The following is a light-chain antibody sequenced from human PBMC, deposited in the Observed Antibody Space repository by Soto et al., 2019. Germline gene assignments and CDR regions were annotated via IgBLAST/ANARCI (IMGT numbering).Light chain of an antibody. Sequence: DIQMTQSPSSVSASVGDSVTITCRASQDISSWLAWYQQKPGKAPNLLIYAASSLQSGVPSRFSGSGSGTDFTLTISCLQSEDFATYYCQQYYSYPFTFGPGTKVDIK. V-gene: IGKV1-12*01. J-gene: IGKJ3*01. CDR3: QQYYSYPFT. CDR2: AAS. CDR1: QDISSW.